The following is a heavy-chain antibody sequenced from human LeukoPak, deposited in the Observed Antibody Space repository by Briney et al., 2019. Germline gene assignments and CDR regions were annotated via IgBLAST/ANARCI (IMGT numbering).Heavy chain of an antibody. CDR2: IYYSGST. CDR3: ARDRYCSGGSCYFNGMDV. CDR1: GGSISSYY. V-gene: IGHV4-59*01. D-gene: IGHD2-15*01. J-gene: IGHJ6*02. Sequence: PSETLSLTCTVSGGSISSYYWSWIRRPPGKGLEWIGYIYYSGSTNYNPSLKSRVTISVDTSKNQFSLKLSSVTAADTAVYYCARDRYCSGGSCYFNGMDVWGQGTTVTVSS.